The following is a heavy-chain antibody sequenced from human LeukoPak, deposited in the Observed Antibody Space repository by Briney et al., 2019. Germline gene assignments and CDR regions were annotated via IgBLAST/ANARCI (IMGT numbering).Heavy chain of an antibody. CDR3: ARAMSIAARLQTIFDY. Sequence: PSETLSLTCAVSGGSISSSSSYWGWIRQPPGEGLEWIGSIYYSGSTYYNTSLKSRVTISVDTSKNQFSLKLSSVTAADTAVYYCARAMSIAARLQTIFDYWGQGTLITVSS. CDR2: IYYSGST. CDR1: GGSISSSSSY. D-gene: IGHD6-6*01. V-gene: IGHV4-39*01. J-gene: IGHJ4*02.